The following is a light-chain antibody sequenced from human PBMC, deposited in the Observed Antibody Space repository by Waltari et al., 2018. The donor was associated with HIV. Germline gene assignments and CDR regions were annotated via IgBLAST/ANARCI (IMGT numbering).Light chain of an antibody. Sequence: QSALTQPASVSGSPGQSITISCTGPSSDGGAFNYVSWYQQHPGTAPKLLIYDVTGRPSGVSNRFSGSKSGNTASLTISGLQTEDEALYYCTSYTVNSGLVFGGGTRLAV. CDR1: SSDGGAFNY. CDR3: TSYTVNSGLV. CDR2: DVT. V-gene: IGLV2-14*03. J-gene: IGLJ3*02.